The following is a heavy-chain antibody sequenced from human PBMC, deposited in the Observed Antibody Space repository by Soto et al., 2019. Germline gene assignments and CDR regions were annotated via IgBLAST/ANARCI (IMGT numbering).Heavy chain of an antibody. CDR1: GVSFNTYE. D-gene: IGHD1-26*01. V-gene: IGHV3-48*03. Sequence: EVQLVESGGGLVQPGGSLRLSCAASGVSFNTYEMNWVRQAPGKGLEWVSYISSIGSTIYYADSVQGRFTVSRDNGKNSLYLQMNSLRAEDTGVYYCAYGGSCDYSGQGTQVPVSS. J-gene: IGHJ4*02. CDR3: AYGGSCDY. CDR2: ISSIGSTI.